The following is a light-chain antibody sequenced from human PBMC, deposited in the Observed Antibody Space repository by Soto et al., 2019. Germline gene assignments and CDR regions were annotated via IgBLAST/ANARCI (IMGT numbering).Light chain of an antibody. V-gene: IGLV2-14*01. CDR1: SSDVGGYNY. Sequence: QSVLTQPASVSGSPGQSIAISCIGSSSDVGGYNYVSWHQQHPGKAPKVVIYDVSNRPSGVSDRFSGSKSGNTASLTISGLQAEDEADYYCSSYTSSSTYVFGTGTKGTVL. CDR2: DVS. J-gene: IGLJ1*01. CDR3: SSYTSSSTYV.